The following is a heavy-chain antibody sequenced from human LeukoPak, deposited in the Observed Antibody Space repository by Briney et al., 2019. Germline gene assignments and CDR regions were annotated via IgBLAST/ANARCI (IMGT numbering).Heavy chain of an antibody. CDR1: GGTFSSYA. CDR2: IIPIFGTA. Sequence: ASVKVSCKASGGTFSSYAISWVRQAPGQGLEWMGGIIPIFGTANYAQKFQGRVAITADKSTSTAYMELSSLRSEDTAVYYCARDLDGIVGAAFDYWGQGTLVTVSS. V-gene: IGHV1-69*06. J-gene: IGHJ4*02. CDR3: ARDLDGIVGAAFDY. D-gene: IGHD1-26*01.